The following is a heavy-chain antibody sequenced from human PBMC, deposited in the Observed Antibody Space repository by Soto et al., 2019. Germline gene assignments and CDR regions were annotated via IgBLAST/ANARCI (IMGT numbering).Heavy chain of an antibody. Sequence: QVQLLQSGAEVRKPGASLKVSCKAPGYTFIGYYIHWVRQAPGEGLEWMGWINPNSGGTNYAQKFQGRVSLTRDTSITTAYMELSRLRSDDTAVYYCTRGRGGDGYNYLDYWGQGTLVTVSS. CDR3: TRGRGGDGYNYLDY. J-gene: IGHJ4*02. CDR2: INPNSGGT. D-gene: IGHD2-21*01. V-gene: IGHV1-2*02. CDR1: GYTFIGYY.